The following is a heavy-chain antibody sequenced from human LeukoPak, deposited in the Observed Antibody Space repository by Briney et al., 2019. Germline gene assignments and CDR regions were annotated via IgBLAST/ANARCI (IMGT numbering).Heavy chain of an antibody. Sequence: GASVKVSCKASGYTFTGYYMHWVRQAPGQGLEWMGWISAYNGNTNYAQKLQGRVTMTTDTSTSTAYMELRSLRSDDTAVYYCARDRTPILLNSGSYPTDYWGQGTLVTVSS. CDR3: ARDRTPILLNSGSYPTDY. CDR1: GYTFTGYY. CDR2: ISAYNGNT. J-gene: IGHJ4*02. V-gene: IGHV1-18*04. D-gene: IGHD1-26*01.